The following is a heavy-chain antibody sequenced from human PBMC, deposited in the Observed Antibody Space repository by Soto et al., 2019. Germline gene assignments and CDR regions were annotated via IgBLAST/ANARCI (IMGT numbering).Heavy chain of an antibody. V-gene: IGHV3-23*01. CDR2: ISGSGGST. CDR3: AKGPSPGSGWYRAFFDY. CDR1: GFTFNNYA. Sequence: QPGGSLRLSCAASGFTFNNYAMNWVRQAPGKGLEWVSVISGSGGSTYYADSVKGRFTISRDNSKNTLDLQMSSLRAEDTALYYCAKGPSPGSGWYRAFFDYWGQGTLVTVS. D-gene: IGHD6-19*01. J-gene: IGHJ4*02.